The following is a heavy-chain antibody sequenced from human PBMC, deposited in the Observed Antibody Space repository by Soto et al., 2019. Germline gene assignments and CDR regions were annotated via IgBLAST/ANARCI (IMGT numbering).Heavy chain of an antibody. CDR1: GFSFKDYC. CDR3: TRGGRITSYFWRE. J-gene: IGHJ1*01. V-gene: IGHV3-11*06. CDR2: INAKNEDT. Sequence: QVQLVESGGALVKPGGSLRLSCVGSGFSFKDYCLTWVRQAPGKGPKWISQINAKNEDTTYAGSVRGRFTVSRDNAVNTLYLERESLRAEDTAVYFCTRGGRITSYFWREWGPGTLVTVSS. D-gene: IGHD1-26*01.